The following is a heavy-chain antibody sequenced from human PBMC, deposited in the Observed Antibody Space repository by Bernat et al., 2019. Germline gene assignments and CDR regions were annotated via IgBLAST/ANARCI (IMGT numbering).Heavy chain of an antibody. Sequence: QVQLVESGGGVVQPGRSLRLSCAASGFTFSSYAMHWVRQAPGKGLEWVAVISYDGSNKYYADSVKGRCTISRDNSKNTLYLQMNSLRAEDTAVYYCAREPGGSGSYGLTDYYYYGMDVWGQGTTVTVSS. CDR3: AREPGGSGSYGLTDYYYYGMDV. V-gene: IGHV3-30-3*01. CDR1: GFTFSSYA. D-gene: IGHD5-18*01. CDR2: ISYDGSNK. J-gene: IGHJ6*02.